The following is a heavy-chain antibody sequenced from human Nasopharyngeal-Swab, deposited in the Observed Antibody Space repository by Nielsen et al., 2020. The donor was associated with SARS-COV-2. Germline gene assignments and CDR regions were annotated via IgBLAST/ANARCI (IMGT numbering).Heavy chain of an antibody. CDR3: SRGPPTVVTLADS. Sequence: ESLKTPCAAPGFTLSNFNIHLVRQAPGKGPVWVSQINPDAITAHADSVKGRFTISRDNARNTVYLQMSSLKAEDTAVYYCSRGPPTVVTLADSWGQGTLVTVSS. CDR2: INPDAITA. V-gene: IGHV3-74*01. J-gene: IGHJ4*02. D-gene: IGHD4-23*01. CDR1: GFTLSNFN.